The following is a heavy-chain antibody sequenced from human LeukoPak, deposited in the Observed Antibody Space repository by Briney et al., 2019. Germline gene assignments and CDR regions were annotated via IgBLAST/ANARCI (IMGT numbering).Heavy chain of an antibody. J-gene: IGHJ4*02. CDR2: MNWNGNDI. CDR1: GLTFDDYG. CDR3: ATSAYLDH. D-gene: IGHD3-16*01. V-gene: IGHV3-20*04. Sequence: GGSLRLSCAASGLTFDDYGMNWVRQVAGKGLEEGSGMNWNGNDIGYADSVNGRFTISRDNAKNFLYLQMNSLRVEDMALYYCATSAYLDHWGQGTLVTVSS.